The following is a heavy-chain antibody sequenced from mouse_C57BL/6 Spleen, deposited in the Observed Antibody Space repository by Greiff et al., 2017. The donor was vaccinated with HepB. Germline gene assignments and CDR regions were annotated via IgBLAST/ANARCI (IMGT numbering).Heavy chain of an antibody. V-gene: IGHV1-82*01. Sequence: QVQLKQSGPELVKPGASVKISCKASGYAFSSSWMNWVKQRPGKGLEWIGRIYPGDGDTNYNGKFKGKATLTADKSSSTAYMQLSSLTSEDSAVYFCASPYYYGSSPYWYFDVWGTGTTVTVSS. CDR1: GYAFSSSW. CDR3: ASPYYYGSSPYWYFDV. J-gene: IGHJ1*03. D-gene: IGHD1-1*01. CDR2: IYPGDGDT.